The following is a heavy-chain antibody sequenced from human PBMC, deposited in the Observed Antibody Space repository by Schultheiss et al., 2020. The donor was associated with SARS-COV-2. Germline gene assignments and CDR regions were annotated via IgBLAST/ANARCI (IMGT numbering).Heavy chain of an antibody. D-gene: IGHD6-13*01. CDR2: INSDGSST. V-gene: IGHV3-74*01. Sequence: GGSLRLSCAASGFTFSSYWMHWVRQAPGKGLVWVSRINSDGSSTSYADSVKGRFTISRDNAKNTLYLQMNSLRAEDTAVYYCARVVAAAGLGDYWGQGTLVTVSS. CDR1: GFTFSSYW. J-gene: IGHJ4*02. CDR3: ARVVAAAGLGDY.